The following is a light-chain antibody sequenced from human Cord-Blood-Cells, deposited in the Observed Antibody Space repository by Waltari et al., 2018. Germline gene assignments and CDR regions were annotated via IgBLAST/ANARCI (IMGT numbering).Light chain of an antibody. V-gene: IGLV2-14*01. J-gene: IGLJ2*01. CDR1: SSDVGGSNY. CDR2: DVS. CDR3: SSYTSSSTLTV. Sequence: QSALTQPASVSGSPGQSITISCTGTSSDVGGSNYVSWYQQHPGTAPKLMMYDVSNRPSGVSNRFSGSKSGNTASLTISGLQAEDEADYYCSSYTSSSTLTVFGGGTKLTVL.